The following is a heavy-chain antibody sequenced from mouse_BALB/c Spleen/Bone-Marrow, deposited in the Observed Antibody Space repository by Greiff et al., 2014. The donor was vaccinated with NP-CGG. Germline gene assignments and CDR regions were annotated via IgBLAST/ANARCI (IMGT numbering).Heavy chain of an antibody. CDR1: GFSLTDYG. V-gene: IGHV2-6-5*01. Sequence: VQLKQSGPGLVAPSQSLPITCTVSGFSLTDYGVSWIRQPPGKGLEWLGVIWGAGITYYNSALKSRLSISKDNSKSQVFLKMNSLQTDDTAMYYCAKLTWDEGDYWGQGTTLTVSS. D-gene: IGHD4-1*01. J-gene: IGHJ2*01. CDR2: IWGAGIT. CDR3: AKLTWDEGDY.